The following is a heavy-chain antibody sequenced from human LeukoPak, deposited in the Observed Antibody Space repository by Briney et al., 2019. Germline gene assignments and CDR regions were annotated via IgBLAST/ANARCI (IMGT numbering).Heavy chain of an antibody. V-gene: IGHV4-30-2*02. CDR1: GSSIFTGGYY. D-gene: IGHD1-26*01. CDR2: MFLNGST. J-gene: IGHJ5*02. CDR3: ARTHSGSYSNFNWFDP. Sequence: SQTLSLTCTVFGSSIFTGGYYWNWIRQPPGKGLEWIGCMFLNGSTHYSPSLKSRITMSVDRSKNQFSLKLSSVTAADTAVYYCARTHSGSYSNFNWFDPWGQGTLVTVSS.